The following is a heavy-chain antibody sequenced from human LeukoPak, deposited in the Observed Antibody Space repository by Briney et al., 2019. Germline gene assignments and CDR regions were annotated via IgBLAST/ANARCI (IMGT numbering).Heavy chain of an antibody. D-gene: IGHD3-10*01. CDR2: IRSKAYGGTT. V-gene: IGHV3-49*04. CDR3: TRGLVWFGEDSGHYYYMDV. Sequence: PGGSLRLSCTASGFTFGDYAMSWVRQASGKGLEWVGFIRSKAYGGTTEYAASVKGRFTISRDDSKSIAYLQMNSLKTEDTAVYYCTRGLVWFGEDSGHYYYMDVWGKGTTVIVSS. CDR1: GFTFGDYA. J-gene: IGHJ6*03.